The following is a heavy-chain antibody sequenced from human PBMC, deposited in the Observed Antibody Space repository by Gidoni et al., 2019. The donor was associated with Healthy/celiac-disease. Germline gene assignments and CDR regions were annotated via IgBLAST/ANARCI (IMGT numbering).Heavy chain of an antibody. CDR2: ISYDGSTK. CDR1: GFTFSSYG. D-gene: IGHD1-26*01. CDR3: AKGHSGSLDY. J-gene: IGHJ4*02. Sequence: QGQLVESGGGVVQPGRSLSLSCAASGFTFSSYGMHWVRQAPGKGLEWGSVISYDGSTKYYADSVKCRFTISRDNSKNTLYLQMNSLRAEDTAVYYRAKGHSGSLDYWGQGTLVTVSS. V-gene: IGHV3-30*18.